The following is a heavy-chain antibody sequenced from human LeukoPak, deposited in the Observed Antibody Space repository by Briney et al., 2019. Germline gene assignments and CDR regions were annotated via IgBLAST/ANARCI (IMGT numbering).Heavy chain of an antibody. CDR2: INHSGST. V-gene: IGHV4-34*01. J-gene: IGHJ4*02. CDR3: ARARHIVAVTAKFDY. Sequence: KPSETLSLTCAVYGGSFSGYYWSWIRQPPGKGLEWIGEINHSGSTNYNPSLKSRVTISVDTSKNQFSLKLSSVTAADTAVYYCARARHIVAVTAKFDYWGQGTLVTVSS. D-gene: IGHD2-21*02. CDR1: GGSFSGYY.